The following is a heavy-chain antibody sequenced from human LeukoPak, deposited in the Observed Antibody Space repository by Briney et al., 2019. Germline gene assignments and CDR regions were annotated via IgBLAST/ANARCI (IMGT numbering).Heavy chain of an antibody. CDR1: GFTFSSYA. CDR2: VRGSDAGT. J-gene: IGHJ4*02. V-gene: IGHV3-23*01. D-gene: IGHD1-26*01. Sequence: GGSLRLSCAASGFTFSSYAMNWVRQAPGKGLEWVSAVRGSDAGTFYADSVKGRFTISRDNSKNTLYLQMNSLRAEDTAVYYCAKNRGGSYYSGSDYWGQGTLVTVSS. CDR3: AKNRGGSYYSGSDY.